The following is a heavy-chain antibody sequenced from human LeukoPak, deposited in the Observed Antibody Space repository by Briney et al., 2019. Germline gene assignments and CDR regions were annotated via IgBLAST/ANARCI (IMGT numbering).Heavy chain of an antibody. D-gene: IGHD6-13*01. J-gene: IGHJ5*02. CDR2: ISYDGSNK. Sequence: PRRSLRLSCAASGFTFSSYGMHWVRQAPGKGLEWVAVISYDGSNKYYADSVKGRFTISRHNSKNTLYLQMNSLRAEDTAVYYCAKDGSIAAAGTSWFDPWGQGTLVTVSS. V-gene: IGHV3-30*18. CDR3: AKDGSIAAAGTSWFDP. CDR1: GFTFSSYG.